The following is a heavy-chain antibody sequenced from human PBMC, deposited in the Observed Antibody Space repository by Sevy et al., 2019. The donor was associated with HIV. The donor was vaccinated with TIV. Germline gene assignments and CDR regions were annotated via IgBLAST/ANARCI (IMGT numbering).Heavy chain of an antibody. Sequence: GGSLRLSCAASGFTFSKYSMSWVRQPPGKGLEWVSTLSFGCGEINYADSVKGRFTISRENSKSSLYLQMTNLRPEDTAVYYCAREGCTKPHDYWGQGTLVTVSS. V-gene: IGHV3-23*01. D-gene: IGHD2-8*01. CDR2: LSFGCGEI. CDR1: GFTFSKYS. CDR3: AREGCTKPHDY. J-gene: IGHJ4*02.